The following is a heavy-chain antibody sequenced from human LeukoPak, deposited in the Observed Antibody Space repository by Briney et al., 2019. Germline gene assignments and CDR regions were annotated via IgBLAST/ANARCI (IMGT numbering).Heavy chain of an antibody. CDR2: INPNGGGT. CDR3: ARYGDIVGATYFDY. V-gene: IGHV1-2*02. CDR1: GCTFTGYY. J-gene: IGHJ4*02. Sequence: GASVKVSCKASGCTFTGYYTHWVRQAPGQGLEWMGWINPNGGGTNYAQKFQGRVTMTRDTSISTAYMELSRLRSDDTAVYYCARYGDIVGATYFDYWGQGTLVTVSS. D-gene: IGHD1-26*01.